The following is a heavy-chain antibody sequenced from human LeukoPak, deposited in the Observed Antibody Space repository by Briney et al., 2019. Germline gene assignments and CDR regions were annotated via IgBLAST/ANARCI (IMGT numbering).Heavy chain of an antibody. CDR2: IYYSGST. D-gene: IGHD1-1*01. CDR3: ARDRSYNWNDVAAFDI. CDR1: GGCISSSSYY. V-gene: IGHV4-39*07. Sequence: SETLSLTCTVSGGCISSSSYYWGWIRQPPGKGLEWIESIYYSGSTYYNPSLKSRVTISVDTSKNQFSLKLSSVTAADTAVYYCARDRSYNWNDVAAFDIWGQGTMVTVSS. J-gene: IGHJ3*02.